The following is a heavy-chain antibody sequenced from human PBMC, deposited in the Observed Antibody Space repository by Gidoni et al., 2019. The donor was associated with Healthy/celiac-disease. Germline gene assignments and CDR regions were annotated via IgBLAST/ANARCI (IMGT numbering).Heavy chain of an antibody. V-gene: IGHV4-34*01. CDR3: ARISIAVAGTPYYYYGMDV. Sequence: QVQLQQWGAGLLKPSETLSLTCAVYGGSFRGYYWSWIRQPPGKGLEWIGEINHSGSTNYNPSLKSRVTISVDTSKNQFSLKLSSVTAADTAVYYCARISIAVAGTPYYYYGMDVWGQGTTVTVSS. D-gene: IGHD6-19*01. J-gene: IGHJ6*02. CDR1: GGSFRGYY. CDR2: INHSGST.